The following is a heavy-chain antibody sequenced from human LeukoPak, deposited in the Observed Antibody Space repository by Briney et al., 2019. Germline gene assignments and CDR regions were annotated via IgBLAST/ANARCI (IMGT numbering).Heavy chain of an antibody. CDR1: GFTFTSYS. V-gene: IGHV3-23*01. CDR3: ARWKYSNYIYYFDY. J-gene: IGHJ4*02. Sequence: PGGSLRLSCAASGFTFTSYSMSWVRQAPGKGLEWVSGTSDRGDYTYYADSVKGRFTISGDNSKNTLYLQMNSLRAEDTAVYYCARWKYSNYIYYFDYWGQGTLVTVSS. CDR2: TSDRGDYT. D-gene: IGHD4-11*01.